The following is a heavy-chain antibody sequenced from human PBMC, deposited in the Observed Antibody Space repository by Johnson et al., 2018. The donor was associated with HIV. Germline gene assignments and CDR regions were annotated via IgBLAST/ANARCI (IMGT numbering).Heavy chain of an antibody. J-gene: IGHJ3*02. D-gene: IGHD1-14*01. CDR3: AKDLFTGREDDAFDI. V-gene: IGHV3-30*18. CDR1: GFTFSSYG. Sequence: QEKLVESGGGVDQPGRSLRLSCAASGFTFSSYGMHWVRQAPGKGLEWVAFISSDGSNKYYADSVKGRFTISRDNSKNTLYLQMNSLRAEDTAVYYCAKDLFTGREDDAFDIWGQGTMVTVSS. CDR2: ISSDGSNK.